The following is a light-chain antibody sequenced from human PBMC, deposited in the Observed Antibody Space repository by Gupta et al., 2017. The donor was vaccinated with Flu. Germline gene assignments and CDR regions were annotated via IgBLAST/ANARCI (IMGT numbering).Light chain of an antibody. Sequence: VTISCSGSTSNSGNNYVSWYQQLPGTAPKLLMYDIRKRPSGVPDRFSGSKSGTSATLDITGLQPADEADYFCEAWDNDLSVVLFGGGTKVTVL. CDR3: EAWDNDLSVVL. J-gene: IGLJ3*02. CDR2: DIR. V-gene: IGLV1-51*01. CDR1: TSNSGNNY.